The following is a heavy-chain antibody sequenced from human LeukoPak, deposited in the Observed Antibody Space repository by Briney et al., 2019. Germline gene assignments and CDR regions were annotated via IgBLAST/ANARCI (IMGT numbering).Heavy chain of an antibody. Sequence: SGILSLTCAGSGGSISSTNWWSWVRQPPGKGLEWIGEIYHSGSTNYNPSLKSRVTISVDKSEIQFSLKLSSVTAADTAVYYCVRGDGYNLGNFDYWGQGTLVTVSS. CDR1: GGSISSTNW. J-gene: IGHJ4*02. CDR2: IYHSGST. D-gene: IGHD5-24*01. V-gene: IGHV4-4*02. CDR3: VRGDGYNLGNFDY.